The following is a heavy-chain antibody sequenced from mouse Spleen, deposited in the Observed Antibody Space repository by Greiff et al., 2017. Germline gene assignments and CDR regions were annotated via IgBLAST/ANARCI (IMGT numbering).Heavy chain of an antibody. CDR1: GYSFTDYN. CDR2: INPNYGTT. V-gene: IGHV1-39*01. J-gene: IGHJ1*01. CDR3: ARGSSYPYWYFDV. Sequence: VQLKESGPELVKPGASVKISCKASGYSFTDYNMNWVKQSNGKSLEWIGVINPNYGTTSYNQKFKGKATLTVDQSSSTAYMQLNSLTSEDSAVYYCARGSSYPYWYFDVWGAGTTVTVSS. D-gene: IGHD1-1*01.